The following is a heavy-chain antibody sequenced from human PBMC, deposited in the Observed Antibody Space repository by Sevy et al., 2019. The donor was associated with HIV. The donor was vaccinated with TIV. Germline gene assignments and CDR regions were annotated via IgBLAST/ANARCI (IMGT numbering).Heavy chain of an antibody. CDR1: GFTFSNYF. Sequence: GGSLRLSCAASGFTFSNYFMNWVRQAPGKGLEWVSSISSGSSYIFYAYSLKGRFTISRDNAKNSLYLHMNSLRAEDTAVYYCARGDYYGSLYYFDYWGPGTFVTVSS. CDR2: ISSGSSYI. J-gene: IGHJ4*02. CDR3: ARGDYYGSLYYFDY. V-gene: IGHV3-21*01. D-gene: IGHD3-10*01.